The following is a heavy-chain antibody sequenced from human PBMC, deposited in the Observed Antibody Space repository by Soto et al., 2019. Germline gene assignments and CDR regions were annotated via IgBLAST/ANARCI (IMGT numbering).Heavy chain of an antibody. J-gene: IGHJ5*02. CDR1: GGTFSSYA. Sequence: AVKVSCKASGGTFSSYAISWVRQAPGQGLEWMGGIIPIFGTANYAQKFQGRVTITADKSTSTAYMELSSLRSEDTAVYYCARKVWNGGWFDPWGQGTLVTLSA. D-gene: IGHD1-1*01. CDR2: IIPIFGTA. V-gene: IGHV1-69*06. CDR3: ARKVWNGGWFDP.